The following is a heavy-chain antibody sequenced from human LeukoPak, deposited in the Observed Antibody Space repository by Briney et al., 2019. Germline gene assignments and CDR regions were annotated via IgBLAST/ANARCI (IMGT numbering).Heavy chain of an antibody. CDR2: IYYSGST. J-gene: IGHJ4*02. CDR1: GGSISSYY. V-gene: IGHV4-59*12. Sequence: SETLSLTCTVSGGSISSYYWSWIRQPPGKGLEWIGYIYYSGSTNYNPSLKSRVTISVDTSKNQFSLKLSSVTAADTAVYYCARDGAGGVFDYWGQGTLVTVSS. CDR3: ARDGAGGVFDY. D-gene: IGHD3-16*01.